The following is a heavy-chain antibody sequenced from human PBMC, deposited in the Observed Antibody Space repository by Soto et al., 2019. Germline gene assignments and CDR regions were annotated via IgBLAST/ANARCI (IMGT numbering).Heavy chain of an antibody. CDR3: AVTVTGSRSPFAH. V-gene: IGHV1-69*06. CDR2: IIPIYASP. Sequence: QVQLVQSGAEVKKPGSSVKVSCKASGGTFSSNAISWVRQAPGQGLEWMGGIIPIYASPNYAQNFQGRVTVTADKATSTGYLELSRLKFAGSAISYCAVTVTGSRSPFAHWGRGTVVIVSS. D-gene: IGHD3-9*01. J-gene: IGHJ4*02. CDR1: GGTFSSNA.